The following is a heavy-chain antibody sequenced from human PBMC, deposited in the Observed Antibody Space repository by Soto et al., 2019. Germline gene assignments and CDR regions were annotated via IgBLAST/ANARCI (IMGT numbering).Heavy chain of an antibody. D-gene: IGHD3-3*01. CDR2: ISSNGGST. CDR1: GFTFSSYA. V-gene: IGHV3-64*01. Sequence: PGGSLRLSCAASGFTFSSYAMHWVRQAPGKGLEYVSAISSNGGSTYYANSVKGRFTISRDNSKNTLYLQMGSLRAEDMAVYYCARNIYDTYGMDVWGQGTTVTVSS. CDR3: ARNIYDTYGMDV. J-gene: IGHJ6*02.